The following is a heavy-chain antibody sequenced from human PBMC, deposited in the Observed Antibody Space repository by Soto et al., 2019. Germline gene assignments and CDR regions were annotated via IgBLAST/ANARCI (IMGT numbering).Heavy chain of an antibody. CDR2: IVVGSGNT. Sequence: QMQLVQSGPEVKKPGTSVKVSCKASGFTFTSSAVQWVRQARGQRREWIGWIVVGSGNTNYAQKFQERVTITRDMSPSTASRELSSLRSEDTAGYYCAAVHGSGSYGGVWGQGTLVTVSS. J-gene: IGHJ4*02. CDR1: GFTFTSSA. CDR3: AAVHGSGSYGGV. D-gene: IGHD3-10*01. V-gene: IGHV1-58*01.